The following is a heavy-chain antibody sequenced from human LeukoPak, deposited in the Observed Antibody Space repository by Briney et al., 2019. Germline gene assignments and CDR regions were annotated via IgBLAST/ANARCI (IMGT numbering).Heavy chain of an antibody. D-gene: IGHD2-2*02. CDR1: GGSISSSSYY. J-gene: IGHJ6*03. V-gene: IGHV4-39*01. CDR2: IYHSGST. Sequence: SETLSLTCTVSGGSISSSSYYWGWIRQPPGKGLEWIGTIYHSGSTYYNPSLKSRVTISVDTSMNQFSLKLSSVTAADTAVYYCARAIARYCSSTSCYTLGYYYYYMDVWGKGTTVTVSS. CDR3: ARAIARYCSSTSCYTLGYYYYYMDV.